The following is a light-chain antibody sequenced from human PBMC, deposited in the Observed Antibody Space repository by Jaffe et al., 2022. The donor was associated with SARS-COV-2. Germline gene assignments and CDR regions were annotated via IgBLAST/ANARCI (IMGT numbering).Light chain of an antibody. CDR2: WAS. CDR3: QQYYTSPPHT. Sequence: DIVMTQSPDSLAVSLGERATINCKSSLSLSYSTDQKNYLAWYQQKPGQPPKLLIYWASTRESGVPDRFSGSGSGTDFSLTITSLQAEDVAVYYCQQYYTSPPHTFGPGTKLEIK. J-gene: IGKJ2*01. CDR1: LSLSYSTDQKNY. V-gene: IGKV4-1*01.